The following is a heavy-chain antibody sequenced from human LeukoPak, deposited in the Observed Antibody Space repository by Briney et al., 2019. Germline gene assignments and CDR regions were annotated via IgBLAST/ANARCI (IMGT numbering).Heavy chain of an antibody. V-gene: IGHV1-18*01. CDR3: ARDRWMGGQWPIPSDY. J-gene: IGHJ4*02. CDR2: ISAYNGNT. Sequence: ASVKVSCKASGYTFTSYGISWVRQAPGQGLEWMGWISAYNGNTNYAQKLQGRVTMTTDTSTSTAYMELRSLRSDDTAVYYCARDRWMGGQWPIPSDYWGQGTLVTVSS. CDR1: GYTFTSYG. D-gene: IGHD6-19*01.